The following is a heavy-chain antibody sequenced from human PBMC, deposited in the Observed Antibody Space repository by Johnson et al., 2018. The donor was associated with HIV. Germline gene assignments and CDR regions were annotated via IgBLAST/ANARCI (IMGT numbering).Heavy chain of an antibody. J-gene: IGHJ3*02. CDR3: AKDQTYNFWSGYYGGDAFDI. CDR2: IKSKTDGGST. V-gene: IGHV3-15*01. CDR1: GFTFSNAW. D-gene: IGHD3-3*01. Sequence: VQLVESGGGLVKPGGSLRLSCAASGFTFSNAWMSWVRQAPGKGLEWVGRIKSKTDGGSTYYADSVKGRFTISRDNSKNTLYLQMKSRRAEDTAVYYCAKDQTYNFWSGYYGGDAFDIWGQGTMVTVSS.